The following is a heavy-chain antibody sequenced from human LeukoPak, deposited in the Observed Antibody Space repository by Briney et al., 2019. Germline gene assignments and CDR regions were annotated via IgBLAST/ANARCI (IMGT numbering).Heavy chain of an antibody. CDR1: GYSIISDYF. D-gene: IGHD2-15*01. CDR3: ARVVASTSIDS. Sequence: SETLSLTCIVSGYSIISDYFWGWVRQPPGQGPEWIGSIFHSGSVYYNPSLKSRVTISIDPSKNRFSLKPTSVTAADTAIYYCARVVASTSIDSWGQGTLVTVSS. J-gene: IGHJ4*02. V-gene: IGHV4-38-2*02. CDR2: IFHSGSV.